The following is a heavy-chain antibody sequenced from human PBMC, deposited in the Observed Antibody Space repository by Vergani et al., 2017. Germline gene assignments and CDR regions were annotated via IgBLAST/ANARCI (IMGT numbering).Heavy chain of an antibody. Sequence: QVQLVQSGSELKKPGASVKISCKASNYNFTYHAIHWVRQAPGQGLEWMGLINTRTGDPKFAQGFSGRFVFSLNTPVTTAHLQISSLKAEDTAIYYCSRMRRSELDFWGQGTLVTGAS. V-gene: IGHV7-4-1*02. J-gene: IGHJ4*02. CDR2: INTRTGDP. CDR3: SRMRRSELDF. CDR1: NYNFTYHA.